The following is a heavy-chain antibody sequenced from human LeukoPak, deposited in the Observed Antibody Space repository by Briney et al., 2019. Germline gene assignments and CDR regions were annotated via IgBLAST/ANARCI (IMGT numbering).Heavy chain of an antibody. CDR2: INPDSGAT. D-gene: IGHD6-6*01. V-gene: IGHV1-2*02. J-gene: IGHJ4*02. CDR1: GYTFTDYF. CDR3: ARVYSSSRSWGFDY. Sequence: ASVKVSCKASGYTFTDYFMHWVRQAPGQGLEWMGLINPDSGATNFAQKFQGRVTMTRDTSISTAYMEVSSLRSDDTAVYYCARVYSSSRSWGFDYWGQGTLVTVSS.